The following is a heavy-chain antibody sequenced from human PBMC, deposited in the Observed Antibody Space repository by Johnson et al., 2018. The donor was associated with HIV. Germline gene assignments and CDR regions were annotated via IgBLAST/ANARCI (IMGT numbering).Heavy chain of an antibody. CDR1: GFTFDEYA. J-gene: IGHJ3*02. Sequence: QVQLVESGGGVVRPGGSLRLSCAASGFTFDEYAMSWVRQGPGKGLEWVSYISSSGSTRYYADSVKGRFTISTDNAKNSLYLQMNSLRAEDTAVYYCARDVTKDAFDIWGQGTMVTVSS. D-gene: IGHD4-17*01. CDR3: ARDVTKDAFDI. CDR2: ISSSGSTR. V-gene: IGHV3-11*04.